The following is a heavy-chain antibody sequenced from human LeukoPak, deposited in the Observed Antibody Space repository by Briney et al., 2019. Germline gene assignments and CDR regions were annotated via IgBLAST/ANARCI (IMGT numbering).Heavy chain of an antibody. J-gene: IGHJ4*02. CDR3: ARDGPLSRNDRYAYES. CDR1: GFTFSFYT. Sequence: GGSLSLSCAASGFTFSFYTMNWVRQAPGKGLEWVSSISKSGYIVYAESVKGRFTTSRDNAKDTLYLQMDSLRAEDTAIYYCARDGPLSRNDRYAYESWGQGTLVSVSS. D-gene: IGHD3-16*01. CDR2: ISKSGYI. V-gene: IGHV3-21*01.